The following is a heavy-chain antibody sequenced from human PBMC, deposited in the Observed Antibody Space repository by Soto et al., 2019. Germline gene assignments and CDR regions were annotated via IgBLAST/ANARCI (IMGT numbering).Heavy chain of an antibody. J-gene: IGHJ4*02. V-gene: IGHV1-8*01. CDR2: MEPSSGRT. CDR3: ARGVTAGVDY. CDR1: GYSFTGLD. D-gene: IGHD1-26*01. Sequence: QVQLVQSGAEARVPGASVKVSCKASGYSFTGLDINWVRQTPGKGLEWMGWMEPSSGRTGYAQKFQGRVTMTRDTSINTAYMELSSLTSDDTAFYYCARGVTAGVDYWGQGTLVTVSS.